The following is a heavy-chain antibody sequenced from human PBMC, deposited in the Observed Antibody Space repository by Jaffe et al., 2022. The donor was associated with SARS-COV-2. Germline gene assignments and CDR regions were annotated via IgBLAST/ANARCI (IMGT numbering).Heavy chain of an antibody. CDR2: IDPSDSYT. Sequence: EVQLVQSGAEVKKPGESLRISCKGSGYSFANYWINWVRQMPGKGLEWMGTIDPSDSYTNYSPSFQGHITISADKSISTAYLQWSSLEASDTATYYCARRSLGVVVVPAARDCGLDVWGQGTTVTVSS. D-gene: IGHD2-2*01. CDR3: ARRSLGVVVVPAARDCGLDV. J-gene: IGHJ6*02. CDR1: GYSFANYW. V-gene: IGHV5-10-1*03.